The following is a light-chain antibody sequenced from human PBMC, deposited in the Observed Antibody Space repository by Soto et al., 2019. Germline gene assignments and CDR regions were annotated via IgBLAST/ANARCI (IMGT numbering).Light chain of an antibody. V-gene: IGKV1-5*01. CDR3: QQYNSYSLT. J-gene: IGKJ1*01. CDR2: DAS. Sequence: DIQMTQSPSTLSASVGDRVTITCRASQSISSWLAWYQQKPGKAPKLLIYDASSLESGVPSRFSGSGSGTEFTLTISSLQPDDFATYYCQQYNSYSLTFGQGTMVDI. CDR1: QSISSW.